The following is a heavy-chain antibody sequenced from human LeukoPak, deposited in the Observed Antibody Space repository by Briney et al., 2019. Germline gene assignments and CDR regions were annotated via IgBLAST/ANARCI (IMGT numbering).Heavy chain of an antibody. D-gene: IGHD2-8*01. Sequence: SVKVSCKASGGTFSSYAISWVRQAPGQGLEWMGGIIPIFGTANHAQKFQGRVTITTDESTSTAYMELRSLRSDDTAVYYCARGYGVLLLAFDIWGQGTMVTVSS. CDR1: GGTFSSYA. CDR3: ARGYGVLLLAFDI. J-gene: IGHJ3*02. V-gene: IGHV1-69*05. CDR2: IIPIFGTA.